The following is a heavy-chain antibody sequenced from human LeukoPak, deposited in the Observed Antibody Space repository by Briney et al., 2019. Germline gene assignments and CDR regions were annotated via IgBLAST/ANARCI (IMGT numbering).Heavy chain of an antibody. CDR3: ARASDYFDY. Sequence: SETLSLTCTVSGGSISSYYWSWIRQPPGKGLEWIGEINHSGSTNYNPSLKSRVTISVDTSKNQFSLKLSSVTAADTAVYYCARASDYFDYWGQGTLVTVSS. V-gene: IGHV4-34*01. CDR1: GGSISSYY. CDR2: INHSGST. J-gene: IGHJ4*02.